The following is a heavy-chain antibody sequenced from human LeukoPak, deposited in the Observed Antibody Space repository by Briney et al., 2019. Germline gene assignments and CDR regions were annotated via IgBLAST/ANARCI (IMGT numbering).Heavy chain of an antibody. J-gene: IGHJ4*02. D-gene: IGHD6-19*01. CDR2: ISYDGSNT. Sequence: GGSLRLSCAASGFTFSSYAMRWVRQAPGKGLEWVAVISYDGSNTYYADSVKGRFTISRDNSKNTLYLQMNSLRAEDTAVYYCARNPLYSSGWYQGNFDYWGQGALVTVSS. V-gene: IGHV3-30*04. CDR3: ARNPLYSSGWYQGNFDY. CDR1: GFTFSSYA.